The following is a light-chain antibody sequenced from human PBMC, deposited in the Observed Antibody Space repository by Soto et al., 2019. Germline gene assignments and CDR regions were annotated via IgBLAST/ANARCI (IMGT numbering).Light chain of an antibody. CDR2: EVS. Sequence: QSVLTQPPSASGSPGQSVTISCTGTSSDVGGYNYVSWYQQHPGKAPKLMIYEVSKRPSGVPDRFSGSKSGNTASLTVSGVQAEDEADYCCSSYAGSLVVFGGGTKLTVL. CDR3: SSYAGSLVV. J-gene: IGLJ2*01. CDR1: SSDVGGYNY. V-gene: IGLV2-8*01.